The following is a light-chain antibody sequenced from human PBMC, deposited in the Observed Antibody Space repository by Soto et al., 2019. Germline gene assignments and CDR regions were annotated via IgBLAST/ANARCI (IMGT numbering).Light chain of an antibody. CDR2: GAS. J-gene: IGKJ1*01. CDR1: QGISNN. CDR3: QKYDSAPLT. Sequence: DIQMTQSPSSLSASVGDSVTTTCRASQGISNNLAWYQQKPGKVPKLLIYGASTLQSGVPSRFSGSRSGTDFTLTISSLQPEDVATYYCQKYDSAPLTFGQGTKVDFK. V-gene: IGKV1-27*01.